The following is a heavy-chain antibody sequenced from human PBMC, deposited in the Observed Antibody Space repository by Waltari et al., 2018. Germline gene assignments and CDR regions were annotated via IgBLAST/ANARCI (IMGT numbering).Heavy chain of an antibody. CDR2: IYYSGST. CDR1: GGPISRGDYY. Sequence: QVQLQESGPGLVKPSQTLSLTCTVPGGPISRGDYYWSWVRQPPGKGLEWIGYIYYSGSTYYNPSLKSRVTISVDTSKNQFSLKLSSVTAADTAVYYCARGKYYGSGSYYRGWGQGTLVTVSS. CDR3: ARGKYYGSGSYYRG. J-gene: IGHJ4*02. V-gene: IGHV4-30-4*01. D-gene: IGHD3-10*01.